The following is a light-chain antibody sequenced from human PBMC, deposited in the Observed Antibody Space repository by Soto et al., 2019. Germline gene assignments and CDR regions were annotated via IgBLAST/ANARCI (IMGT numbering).Light chain of an antibody. J-gene: IGKJ1*01. CDR2: AAS. CDR3: QEYSGAPPT. CDR1: QAIGIY. Sequence: DIQMTQSPSSLSTSVGDRVTITCRASQAIGIYLAWYQQKPGKVPKLLIYAASTLQSGVPSRFSGSGSGTDFTLTINSLQPEDVATYYYQEYSGAPPTFGQGTNVEIK. V-gene: IGKV1-27*01.